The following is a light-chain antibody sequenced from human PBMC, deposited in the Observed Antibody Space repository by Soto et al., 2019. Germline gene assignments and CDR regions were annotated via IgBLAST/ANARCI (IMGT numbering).Light chain of an antibody. J-gene: IGKJ3*01. CDR3: QQYGSSRGFT. CDR2: GAS. V-gene: IGKV3-20*01. Sequence: EVVLTQSPGTLSLSPGERATLSCRASQSVSSSYLAWYQQKPGQAPRLLIYGASTRVTGIPDRFSGSGSGPDFTLTISRLEPEDFAVYYCQQYGSSRGFTFGPGTKVDIK. CDR1: QSVSSSY.